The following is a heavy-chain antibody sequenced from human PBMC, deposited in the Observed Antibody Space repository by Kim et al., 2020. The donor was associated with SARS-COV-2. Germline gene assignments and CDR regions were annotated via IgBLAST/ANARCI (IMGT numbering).Heavy chain of an antibody. D-gene: IGHD3-10*01. CDR3: ARDTQAPYYGPENYYYGMDV. J-gene: IGHJ6*02. CDR1: GGTFSSYA. CDR2: IIPIFGTA. Sequence: SVKVSCKASGGTFSSYAISWVRQAPGQGLEWMGGIIPIFGTANYAQKFQGRVTITADESTSTAYMELSSLRSEDTAVYYCARDTQAPYYGPENYYYGMDVWGQGTTVTVSS. V-gene: IGHV1-69*13.